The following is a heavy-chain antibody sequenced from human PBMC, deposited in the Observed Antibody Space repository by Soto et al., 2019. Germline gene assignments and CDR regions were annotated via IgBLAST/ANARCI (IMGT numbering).Heavy chain of an antibody. Sequence: QVQLVQSGAEVKKPGASVKVSCKASGYTFTNYAISWVRQAPGQGLAWMGWISAYNGNTNYAQKLQGRVTMTPDTSNSSAFMELRSLRSDDTAVYYCASAWFGDFVYYFDYWGQGTLVTVSS. CDR3: ASAWFGDFVYYFDY. J-gene: IGHJ4*02. CDR1: GYTFTNYA. CDR2: ISAYNGNT. V-gene: IGHV1-18*01. D-gene: IGHD3-10*01.